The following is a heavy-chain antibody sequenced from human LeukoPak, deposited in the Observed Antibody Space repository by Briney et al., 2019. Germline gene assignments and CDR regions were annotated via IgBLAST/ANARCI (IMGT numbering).Heavy chain of an antibody. V-gene: IGHV3-9*03. J-gene: IGHJ3*02. CDR2: ISWNSGSI. D-gene: IGHD6-13*01. CDR3: AKSSSSWSGDAFDI. CDR1: GFTFDDYA. Sequence: GGSLRLSCVASGFTFDDYAMHWVRQAPGKGLEWVSGISWNSGSIGYADSVKGRFTISRDNAKNSLYLQMNSLRAEDMALYYCAKSSSSWSGDAFDIWGQGTMVTVSS.